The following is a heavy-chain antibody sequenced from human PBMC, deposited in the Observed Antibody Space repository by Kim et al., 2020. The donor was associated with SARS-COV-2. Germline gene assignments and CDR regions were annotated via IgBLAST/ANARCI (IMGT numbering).Heavy chain of an antibody. J-gene: IGHJ4*02. CDR3: ATFGSSYGSGTYFDY. CDR2: IYYSGIT. D-gene: IGHD3-10*01. V-gene: IGHV4-59*12. CDR1: AGSINTYY. Sequence: SETLSLTCTVSAGSINTYYWNWIRQPPGKGLEWIGFIYYSGITKYNPSHKNRLTISRDTSKNNFSLKLTSVTAADTAVYYCATFGSSYGSGTYFDYWGQGVLVTVSS.